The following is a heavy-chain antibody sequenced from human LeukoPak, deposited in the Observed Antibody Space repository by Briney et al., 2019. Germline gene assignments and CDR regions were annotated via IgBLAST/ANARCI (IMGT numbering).Heavy chain of an antibody. CDR1: GGSISTYY. D-gene: IGHD6-19*01. V-gene: IGHV4-59*01. CDR3: AREGSSGWHDAFDI. Sequence: PSETLSLTCTVSGGSISTYYWSWIRQPPGKGLEWIGYIYYGGSTNYNPSLKSRVTISVDTSKNQFSLKLSSVTAADTAVYYCAREGSSGWHDAFDIWGQGTMVTVSS. CDR2: IYYGGST. J-gene: IGHJ3*02.